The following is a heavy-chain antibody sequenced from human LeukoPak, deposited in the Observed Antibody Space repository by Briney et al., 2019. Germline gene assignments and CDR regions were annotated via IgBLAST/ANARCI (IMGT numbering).Heavy chain of an antibody. D-gene: IGHD1-26*01. J-gene: IGHJ4*02. Sequence: LSGGSLRLSCAASGFTFSNFWMSWVRQAPGKGLEWVSAISGSGGSTYYADSVKGRFTISRDNSKNTLYLQMNSLRAEDTAVYYCAKIGGWELLLDYFDYWGQGTLVTVSS. CDR2: ISGSGGST. V-gene: IGHV3-23*01. CDR1: GFTFSNFW. CDR3: AKIGGWELLLDYFDY.